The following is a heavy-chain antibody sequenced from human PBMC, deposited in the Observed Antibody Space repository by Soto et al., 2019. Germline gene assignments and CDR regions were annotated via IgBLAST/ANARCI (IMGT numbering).Heavy chain of an antibody. CDR1: GGSISSGGYY. Sequence: TLSLTCTFSGGSISSGGYYWSWIRQHPGKGLEWIGYIYYSGSTYYNPSLKSRVTISVDTSKNQFSLKLSSVTAADTAVYYCARGYSSGYYPLPDAFDIWGQGTMVTVSS. J-gene: IGHJ3*02. V-gene: IGHV4-31*03. CDR2: IYYSGST. D-gene: IGHD3-22*01. CDR3: ARGYSSGYYPLPDAFDI.